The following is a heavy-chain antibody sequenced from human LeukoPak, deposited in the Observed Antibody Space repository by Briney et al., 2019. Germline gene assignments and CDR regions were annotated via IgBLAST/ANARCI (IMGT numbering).Heavy chain of an antibody. D-gene: IGHD3-22*01. CDR1: GFTFSSYG. J-gene: IGHJ4*02. CDR2: IWYDGSNK. V-gene: IGHV3-33*06. CDR3: AKDPSEYYYDSSGYLLSALYYFDY. Sequence: GGSLRLSCAASGFTFSSYGMHWVRQAPGKGLEWVAVIWYDGSNKYYADSVKGRFTISRDNSKNTLYLQMNSLRAEDTAVYYCAKDPSEYYYDSSGYLLSALYYFDYWGQGTLVTVSS.